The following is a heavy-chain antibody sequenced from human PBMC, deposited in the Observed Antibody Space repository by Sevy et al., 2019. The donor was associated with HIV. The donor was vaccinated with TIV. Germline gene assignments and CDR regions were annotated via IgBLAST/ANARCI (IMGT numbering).Heavy chain of an antibody. Sequence: GGSRRLSCAASGFTFSSYAMHWVRQAPGKGLEWVTVISYDGSNKYYADSVKGRFTISRDNSKNTLFLQMNSLRGEDTAVYYCARGEPYLYGGTRDAFDIWGQGTMVTVSS. V-gene: IGHV3-30*04. J-gene: IGHJ3*02. CDR2: ISYDGSNK. CDR1: GFTFSSYA. CDR3: ARGEPYLYGGTRDAFDI. D-gene: IGHD4-17*01.